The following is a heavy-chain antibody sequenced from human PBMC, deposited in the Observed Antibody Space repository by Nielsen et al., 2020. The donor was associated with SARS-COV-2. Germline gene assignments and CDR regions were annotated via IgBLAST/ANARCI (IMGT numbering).Heavy chain of an antibody. CDR1: GFTFSSYG. J-gene: IGHJ6*02. V-gene: IGHV3-33*01. D-gene: IGHD3-16*02. CDR2: IWYDGSNK. Sequence: GESLKISCAASGFTFSSYGMHWVRQAPGKGLEWVAVIWYDGSNKYYADSVKGRFTISRDNSKNTLYLQMNSLRAEDTAVYYCAGHLSWYGMDVWAQGTTVTVSS. CDR3: AGHLSWYGMDV.